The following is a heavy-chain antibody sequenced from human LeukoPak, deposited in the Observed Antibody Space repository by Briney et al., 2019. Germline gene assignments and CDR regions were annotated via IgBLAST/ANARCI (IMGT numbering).Heavy chain of an antibody. CDR2: ISDSGGST. D-gene: IGHD4-17*01. CDR3: AKGGDYGDYDVTPFDS. CDR1: GFTFSSYA. J-gene: IGHJ4*02. Sequence: GGSLRLSCTAPGFTFSSYAVSWVRQAPGKGLEWVSAISDSGGSTYYADTVKGRFTISRDNSKNTLYLQMNSLRAEDTAVYYCAKGGDYGDYDVTPFDSWGQGTLVTVSS. V-gene: IGHV3-23*01.